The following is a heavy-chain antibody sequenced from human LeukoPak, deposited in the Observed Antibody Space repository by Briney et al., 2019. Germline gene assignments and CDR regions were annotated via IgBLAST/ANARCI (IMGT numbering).Heavy chain of an antibody. CDR3: TRENYVPDS. D-gene: IGHD3-10*02. V-gene: IGHV3-7*03. J-gene: IGHJ4*02. CDR2: ISNGGYPT. Sequence: GGSLRLSCVASGYTFSHYWMSWVRQTPGKGLEWVASISNGGYPTYYVDSVRGRFTISRDDARNSLFLQMNGLRADDTAVYYCTRENYVPDSWGQGTLVTVSS. CDR1: GYTFSHYW.